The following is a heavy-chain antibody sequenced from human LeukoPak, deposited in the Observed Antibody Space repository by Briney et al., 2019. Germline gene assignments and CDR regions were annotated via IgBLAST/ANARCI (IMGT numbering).Heavy chain of an antibody. J-gene: IGHJ4*02. Sequence: GESLKISCKGSGYSLTSYWIGWVRQMPGKGLEWMGIIYPGDSDTRYSPSFQGQVTISADKSISTAYLQWSSLRASDTAMYYCARRPDGYNYPFDYWGQGTLVTVSS. D-gene: IGHD5-24*01. CDR1: GYSLTSYW. CDR2: IYPGDSDT. V-gene: IGHV5-51*01. CDR3: ARRPDGYNYPFDY.